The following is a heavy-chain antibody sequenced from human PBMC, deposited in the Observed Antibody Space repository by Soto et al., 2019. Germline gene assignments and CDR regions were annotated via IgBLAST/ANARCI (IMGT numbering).Heavy chain of an antibody. CDR3: ARDRRELENYSGSALGGDLDV. CDR1: GFTVSTSY. D-gene: IGHD3-10*01. Sequence: EVQLVESGGGLIQPGGSLRLSCAASGFTVSTSYMSWVRQAPGKGLEGGSIIYRGGSKSYADSVKGRLTVSRDNSKNTLYLQMNSLRAEDTAVYYCARDRRELENYSGSALGGDLDVWGQGTTVTVSS. CDR2: IYRGGSK. V-gene: IGHV3-53*01. J-gene: IGHJ6*02.